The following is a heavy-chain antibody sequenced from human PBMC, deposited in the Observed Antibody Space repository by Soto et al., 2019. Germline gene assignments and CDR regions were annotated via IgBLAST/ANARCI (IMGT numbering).Heavy chain of an antibody. CDR1: GYTFTSYG. J-gene: IGHJ6*04. CDR3: ARGYLWGIVVVPAPLDV. Sequence: ASVKVSCKASGYTFTSYGISWVRQAPGQGLEWMGWISAYNGNTNYAQKLQGRVTMTRNTSISTAYMELSSLRSEDTAVYYCARGYLWGIVVVPAPLDVWGKGTTVTVSS. D-gene: IGHD2-2*01. CDR2: ISAYNGNT. V-gene: IGHV1-18*01.